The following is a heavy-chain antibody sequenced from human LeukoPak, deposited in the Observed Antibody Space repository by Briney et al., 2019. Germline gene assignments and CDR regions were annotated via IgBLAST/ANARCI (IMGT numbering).Heavy chain of an antibody. CDR2: IYTSGST. CDR3: ARGSGITIFGVVTGTFDY. CDR1: GGSISSYY. D-gene: IGHD3-3*01. V-gene: IGHV4-4*07. Sequence: SETLSLTCTVSGGSISSYYWSWIRQPAGKGLEWIGRIYTSGSTNYNPSLKSRVTMSVDTSKNQFSLKLSSVTAADTAVYYCARGSGITIFGVVTGTFDYWGQGTLVTVSS. J-gene: IGHJ4*02.